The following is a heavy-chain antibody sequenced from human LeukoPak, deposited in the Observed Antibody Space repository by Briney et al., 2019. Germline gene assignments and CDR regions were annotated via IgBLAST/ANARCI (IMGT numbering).Heavy chain of an antibody. D-gene: IGHD1-26*01. V-gene: IGHV5-51*01. J-gene: IGHJ3*01. CDR3: GMSGDRVPLQDDVFDV. Sequence: GESLKISCKVSGYSFTSYCIVWVRQMPGKGLEWMGIIYPGDSGPTYSPSFQGQVTISVDKSISTAYLQWSSLQASDTAMYYCGMSGDRVPLQDDVFDVWGQGTMVTVS. CDR2: IYPGDSGP. CDR1: GYSFTSYC.